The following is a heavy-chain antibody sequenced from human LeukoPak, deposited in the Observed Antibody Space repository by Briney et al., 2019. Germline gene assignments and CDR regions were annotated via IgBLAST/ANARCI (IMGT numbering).Heavy chain of an antibody. J-gene: IGHJ4*02. CDR3: ARIYYDFWSARSLYYFDY. V-gene: IGHV3-48*01. Sequence: PSGGSLRLSCAASGFTFSSYSMNWVRQAPGKGLEWVSYISSSSSTIYYADSVKGRFTISRDNAKNSLYPQMNSLRAEDTAVYYCARIYYDFWSARSLYYFDYWGQGTLVTVSS. D-gene: IGHD3-3*01. CDR1: GFTFSSYS. CDR2: ISSSSSTI.